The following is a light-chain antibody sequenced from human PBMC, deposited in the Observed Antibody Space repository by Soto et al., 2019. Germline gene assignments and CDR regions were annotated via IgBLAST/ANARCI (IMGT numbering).Light chain of an antibody. CDR2: GAF. CDR1: QSVSSK. CDR3: QQYNMWPHT. J-gene: IGKJ2*01. Sequence: EIVLTQSPGTLSLSPGERATLSCRASQSVSSKLAWFQQKPGQAPRLLIYGAFTRATGIPTRFSGSGSETEFTLTISSLQSEDFAVYYCQQYNMWPHTFGQGTKVDIK. V-gene: IGKV3-15*01.